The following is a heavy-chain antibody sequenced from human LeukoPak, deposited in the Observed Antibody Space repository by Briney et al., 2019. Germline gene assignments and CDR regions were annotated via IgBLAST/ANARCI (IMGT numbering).Heavy chain of an antibody. CDR2: ISYDGSNK. CDR3: ARDRAAAMDY. Sequence: GSLRLSCAASGFTFSSYSMHWVRQAPGKGLEWVAVISYDGSNKYYADSVKGRFTISRDNSKNTLYLQMNSLRAEDTAVYYCARDRAAAMDYWGQGTLVTVSS. J-gene: IGHJ4*02. CDR1: GFTFSSYS. V-gene: IGHV3-30-3*01. D-gene: IGHD2-2*01.